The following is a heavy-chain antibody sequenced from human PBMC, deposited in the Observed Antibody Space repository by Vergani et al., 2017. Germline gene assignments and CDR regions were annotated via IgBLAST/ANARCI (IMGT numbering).Heavy chain of an antibody. V-gene: IGHV3-43D*03. Sequence: EVQMVESGGVVVQPGGSLRLSCAASGFTFDDYAMHWVRQAPGKGLEWVSLISWDGGSTYYADSVKGRFTISRDNSKNSLYLQMNSLRAEDTALYYCASPHRSQNYYYYMDVWGKGTTVTVSS. CDR3: ASPHRSQNYYYYMDV. J-gene: IGHJ6*03. CDR2: ISWDGGST. CDR1: GFTFDDYA. D-gene: IGHD2-15*01.